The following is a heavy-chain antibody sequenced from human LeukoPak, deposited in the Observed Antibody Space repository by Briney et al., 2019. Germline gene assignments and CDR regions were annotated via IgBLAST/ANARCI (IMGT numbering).Heavy chain of an antibody. CDR3: ARVSRDTAIGFVDY. Sequence: SETLSLTCTVSGGSISSYYWSWIRQPPGKGLEWIGYIYHSGSTYYNPSLKSRVTISVDRSKNQFSLKLSSVTAADTAVYYCARVSRDTAIGFVDYWGQGTLVTVSS. V-gene: IGHV4-59*12. D-gene: IGHD5-18*01. CDR2: IYHSGST. CDR1: GGSISSYY. J-gene: IGHJ4*02.